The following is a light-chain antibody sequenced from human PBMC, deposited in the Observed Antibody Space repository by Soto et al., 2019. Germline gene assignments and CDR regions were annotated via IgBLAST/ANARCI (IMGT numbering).Light chain of an antibody. CDR1: SSNIGSNT. CDR2: NSN. CDR3: AAWDDSLNAWL. V-gene: IGLV1-44*01. J-gene: IGLJ3*02. Sequence: QSVLTQPPSASGTPGQRVTISCSGSSSNIGSNTVNWYQQLPGTAPRLLIYNSNERPSGVPDRFSGSRSGTSASLAISGLQSEDEADYYCAAWDDSLNAWLFGGGTKLTVL.